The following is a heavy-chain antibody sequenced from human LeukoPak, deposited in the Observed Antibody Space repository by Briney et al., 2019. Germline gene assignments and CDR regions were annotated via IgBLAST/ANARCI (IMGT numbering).Heavy chain of an antibody. CDR1: GDSVSSNSAA. CDR3: ARSPIVVVPAATLRYYYYYMDV. V-gene: IGHV6-1*01. D-gene: IGHD2-2*01. J-gene: IGHJ6*03. Sequence: SQTLSLTCAISGDSVSSNSAAWNWIRQSPSRGLEWLGRTYYRSKRYNDYAVSVKSRITINPDTSKNQFSLQLNSVTPEDTAVYYCARSPIVVVPAATLRYYYYYMDVWGKGTTVTVSS. CDR2: TYYRSKRYN.